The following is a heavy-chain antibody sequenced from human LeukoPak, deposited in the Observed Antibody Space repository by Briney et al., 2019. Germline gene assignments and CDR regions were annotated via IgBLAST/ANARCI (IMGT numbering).Heavy chain of an antibody. CDR2: IYTSGST. V-gene: IGHV4-61*02. CDR1: GGSISSGSYY. Sequence: PSGTLSLTCTVSGGSISSGSYYWSWIRQPAGKGLERIGRIYTSGSTNYNPSLKSRVSISVDTSKNQFSLKLSSVTAADTAVYYCARFLYGGNRFDYWGQGTLVTVSS. J-gene: IGHJ4*02. D-gene: IGHD4-23*01. CDR3: ARFLYGGNRFDY.